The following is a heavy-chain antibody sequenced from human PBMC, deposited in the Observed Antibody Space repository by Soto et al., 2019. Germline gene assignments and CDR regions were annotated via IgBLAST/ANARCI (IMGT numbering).Heavy chain of an antibody. CDR3: ASLREILGYCSGGSCSHDAFDI. D-gene: IGHD2-15*01. CDR1: GGTFSSYA. J-gene: IGHJ3*02. Sequence: GASVKVSCKASGGTFSSYAISWVRQAPGQGLEWMGGIIPIFGTANYAQKFQGRVTITADESTSTAYMELSSLRSEDTAVYYCASLREILGYCSGGSCSHDAFDIWGEGTMVTVS. V-gene: IGHV1-69*13. CDR2: IIPIFGTA.